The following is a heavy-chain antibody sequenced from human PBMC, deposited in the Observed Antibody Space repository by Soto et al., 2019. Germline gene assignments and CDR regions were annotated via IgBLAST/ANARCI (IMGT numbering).Heavy chain of an antibody. CDR3: ARTYYDILTGYPTESYYGMDV. Sequence: GASVKVSCKVSGYTLTELSMHWVRQAPGKGLEWMGRIIPELGETNYAQKFQGRVTITADTSTSTAYMELSSLRSEDTAVYYCARTYYDILTGYPTESYYGMDVWGQGTTVTVSS. D-gene: IGHD3-9*01. J-gene: IGHJ6*02. V-gene: IGHV1-24*01. CDR2: IIPELGET. CDR1: GYTLTELS.